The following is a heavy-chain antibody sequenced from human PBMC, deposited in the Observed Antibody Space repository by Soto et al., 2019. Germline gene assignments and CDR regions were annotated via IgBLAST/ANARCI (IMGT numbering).Heavy chain of an antibody. D-gene: IGHD3-10*01. J-gene: IGHJ6*04. V-gene: IGHV5-51*01. Sequence: GESLKISCKGSGYSFTSYWIGWVRQMPGKGLEWMGIIYPGDSDTRYSPSFQGQVTISADKSISTAYLQWSSLKASDTAMYYCARHRITMVRGGRSYGMDVWGKGTTVTVSS. CDR3: ARHRITMVRGGRSYGMDV. CDR2: IYPGDSDT. CDR1: GYSFTSYW.